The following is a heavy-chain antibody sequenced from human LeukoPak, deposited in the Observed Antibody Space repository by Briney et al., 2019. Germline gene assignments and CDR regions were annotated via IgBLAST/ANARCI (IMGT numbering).Heavy chain of an antibody. V-gene: IGHV4-59*01. D-gene: IGHD4-23*01. J-gene: IGHJ4*02. CDR3: ARDRDDYGGFFDY. Sequence: PSETLSLTCTVSGGSISSYCWSWIRQPPGKGLEWIGYIYYSGSTNYNPSLKSRVTISVDTSKNQFSLKLSSVTAADTAVYYCARDRDDYGGFFDYWGQGTLVTVSS. CDR2: IYYSGST. CDR1: GGSISSYC.